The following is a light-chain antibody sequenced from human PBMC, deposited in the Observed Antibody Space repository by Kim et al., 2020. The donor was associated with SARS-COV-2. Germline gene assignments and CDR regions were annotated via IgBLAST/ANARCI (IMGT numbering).Light chain of an antibody. V-gene: IGLV3-1*01. CDR1: NWGDNY. CDR3: QAWDSGTAVV. J-gene: IGLJ2*01. Sequence: VYTGQTASITCSGDNWGDNYVFWYQQTPGHSPVLVIYQDNKRPSGIPERFSASNSGNTATLTIGGTQATDEDDYYCQAWDSGTAVVFGGGTQLTVL. CDR2: QDN.